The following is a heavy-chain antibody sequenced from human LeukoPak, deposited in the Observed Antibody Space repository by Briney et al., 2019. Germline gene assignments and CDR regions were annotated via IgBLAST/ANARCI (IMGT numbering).Heavy chain of an antibody. Sequence: PGGSLRLSCAASGFTFSGYAMSWVRQAPGKGLEWVSAISGSGGTTYYADSVKGRFTISRDNSKNTLYLQMNSLRAGDSAVYYCAKGRNYYDILTGPDYWGQGTLVTVSS. J-gene: IGHJ4*02. CDR1: GFTFSGYA. V-gene: IGHV3-23*01. CDR2: ISGSGGTT. D-gene: IGHD3-9*01. CDR3: AKGRNYYDILTGPDY.